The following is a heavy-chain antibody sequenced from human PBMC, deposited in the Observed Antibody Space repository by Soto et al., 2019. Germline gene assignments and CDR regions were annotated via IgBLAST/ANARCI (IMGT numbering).Heavy chain of an antibody. Sequence: SETLSLTCAVYGGSFSGYYWSWIRQPPGKGLEWIGEINHSGSTNYNPSLKSRVTISVDTSKNQFSLKLSSVTAADTAFYYCARGPRRIATPTGNDYWGQGTLVTVSS. CDR1: GGSFSGYY. CDR2: INHSGST. CDR3: ARGPRRIATPTGNDY. D-gene: IGHD6-6*01. V-gene: IGHV4-34*01. J-gene: IGHJ4*02.